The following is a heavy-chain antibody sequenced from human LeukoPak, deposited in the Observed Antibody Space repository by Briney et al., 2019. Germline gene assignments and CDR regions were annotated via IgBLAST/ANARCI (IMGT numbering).Heavy chain of an antibody. CDR1: GFTVSSTY. Sequence: GGSLRLSCAASGFTVSSTYMTWVRQAPGKGLEWVSFIYRGGDTFYADSVKGRFTISRDTSKNTLHLQMNSLRAEDTAVYYCARGYCSGTNCPWNFDYRGQGTLVTVSS. V-gene: IGHV3-53*01. CDR3: ARGYCSGTNCPWNFDY. D-gene: IGHD2-2*01. J-gene: IGHJ4*02. CDR2: IYRGGDT.